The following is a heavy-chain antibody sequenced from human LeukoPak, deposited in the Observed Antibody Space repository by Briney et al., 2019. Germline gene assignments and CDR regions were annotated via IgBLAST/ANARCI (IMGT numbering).Heavy chain of an antibody. D-gene: IGHD6-19*01. V-gene: IGHV4-59*01. J-gene: IGHJ6*03. CDR1: GGSISSYY. Sequence: SETLSLTCTVSGGSISSYYWSWIRQPPGKGLEWIGYIYYSGSTNYNPSLKSRVTISVDTSKNQFSLKLSSVTAADTAVYYCARDSIEYSSGWLGGYYYYYMDVWGKGTTVTISS. CDR2: IYYSGST. CDR3: ARDSIEYSSGWLGGYYYYYMDV.